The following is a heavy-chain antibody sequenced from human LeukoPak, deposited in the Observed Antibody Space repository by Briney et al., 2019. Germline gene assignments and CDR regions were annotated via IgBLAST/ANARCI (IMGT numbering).Heavy chain of an antibody. D-gene: IGHD2-21*02. CDR2: INSNSGGT. Sequence: GASVKVSCKASGYTFTGYYMHWVRQAPGQGLEWMGWINSNSGGTNYAQKFQGRVTMTRDTSISTAYMELSRLRSDDTAVYYCATTSRAYCGGDCYSSAFDIWGQGTMVTVSS. J-gene: IGHJ3*02. CDR3: ATTSRAYCGGDCYSSAFDI. V-gene: IGHV1-2*02. CDR1: GYTFTGYY.